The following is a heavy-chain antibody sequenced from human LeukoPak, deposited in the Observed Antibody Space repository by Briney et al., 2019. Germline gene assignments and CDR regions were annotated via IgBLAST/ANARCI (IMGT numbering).Heavy chain of an antibody. CDR3: ARAMTTVTSLDY. V-gene: IGHV3-23*01. CDR2: ISGSGGNT. D-gene: IGHD4-17*01. J-gene: IGHJ4*02. Sequence: QSGGSLRLSCAASGFTFSNSAMNWVRQAPGKGLEWVSAISGSGGNTYYPNSVKGRFTISRDNAKNSLYLQMNSLRAEDTAVYYCARAMTTVTSLDYWGQGTLVTVSS. CDR1: GFTFSNSA.